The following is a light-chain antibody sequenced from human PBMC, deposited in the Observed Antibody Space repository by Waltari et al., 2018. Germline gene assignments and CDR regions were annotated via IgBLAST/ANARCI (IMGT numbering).Light chain of an antibody. V-gene: IGKV1-13*02. CDR3: QQFNSYPPIT. Sequence: AIQLTQSPSSLSASVVARVTITCRASQGISSALAWYQQIPGKGHTLLISHASSLESGVPSRFSGSGSGTDFTLTISNLQPEDFATYYCQQFNSYPPITFGQGTRLEIK. CDR1: QGISSA. J-gene: IGKJ5*01. CDR2: HAS.